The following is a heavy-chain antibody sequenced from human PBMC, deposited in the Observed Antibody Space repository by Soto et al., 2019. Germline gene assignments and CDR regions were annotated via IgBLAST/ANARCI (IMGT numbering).Heavy chain of an antibody. Sequence: EVQLVESGGGLVKPGGSHRLSCAASGFTFSNAWMSWVRQAPGRGLEWVGRIKSKTDGGTTDYAAPVKGRFTISRDDSKNTLYLQMNSLQTEDTAVYYCTTDILERGNSGGTWGQGTLVTVSS. D-gene: IGHD3-16*01. CDR1: GFTFSNAW. CDR3: TTDILERGNSGGT. CDR2: IKSKTDGGTT. J-gene: IGHJ5*02. V-gene: IGHV3-15*01.